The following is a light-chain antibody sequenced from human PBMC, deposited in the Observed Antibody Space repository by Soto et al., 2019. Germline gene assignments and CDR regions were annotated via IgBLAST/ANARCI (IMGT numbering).Light chain of an antibody. CDR1: SSDVGGYNF. CDR2: DVR. Sequence: QSALTQPASVSGSPGQSITISCTGTSSDVGGYNFVYWYQQHPGKAPKLMIYDVRNRPSGVSNRFSGSKSVNTASLTISGLHAEDEADYYCSSYTSISTYVFGTGTKLTVL. CDR3: SSYTSISTYV. V-gene: IGLV2-14*01. J-gene: IGLJ1*01.